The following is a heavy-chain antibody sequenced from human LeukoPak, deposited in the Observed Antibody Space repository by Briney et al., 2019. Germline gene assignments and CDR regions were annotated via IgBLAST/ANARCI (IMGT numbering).Heavy chain of an antibody. V-gene: IGHV4-30-2*01. CDR2: FDHSGST. Sequence: SETLSLTCTVSGASISSGGYYWSWIRQPPGKGLEWIGYFDHSGSTYYNASLKSRVTISVDRSKNQFSLKLSSVTAADTAVYYCYGSGYWGQGTLVTVSS. CDR1: GASISSGGYY. J-gene: IGHJ4*02. CDR3: YGSGY. D-gene: IGHD3-10*01.